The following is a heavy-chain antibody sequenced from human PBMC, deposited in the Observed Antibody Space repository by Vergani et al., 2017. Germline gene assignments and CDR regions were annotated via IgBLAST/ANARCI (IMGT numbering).Heavy chain of an antibody. D-gene: IGHD5-18*01. CDR3: AREGEYSYGPGSYYYYGMDV. Sequence: EVQLVESGGGLVKPGGSLRLSCAASGFTFSSYSMNWVRQAPGKGLEWVSSISSSSSYIYYADSVKGRFTISRDNAKNSLYLQMNSLRAEDTAVYYCAREGEYSYGPGSYYYYGMDVWGQGTTVTVSS. CDR2: ISSSSSYI. CDR1: GFTFSSYS. V-gene: IGHV3-21*01. J-gene: IGHJ6*02.